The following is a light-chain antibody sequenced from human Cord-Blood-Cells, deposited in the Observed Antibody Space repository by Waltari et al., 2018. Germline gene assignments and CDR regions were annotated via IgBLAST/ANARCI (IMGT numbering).Light chain of an antibody. J-gene: IGKJ4*01. CDR3: QQSYRTPLT. V-gene: IGKV1-39*01. CDR2: AAS. Sequence: DIQISQSPSSLSASVGDRVTITCRASQSISSYLNWYQPKPWKAPKLLVYAASSLQSGVPSMFSGSGSRTDFTLIISSLQPADFATCYCQQSYRTPLTIGGGTKVEIK. CDR1: QSISSY.